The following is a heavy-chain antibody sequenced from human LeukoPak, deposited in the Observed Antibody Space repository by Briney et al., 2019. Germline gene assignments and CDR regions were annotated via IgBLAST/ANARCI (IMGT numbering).Heavy chain of an antibody. Sequence: PGGSLRLSCAASGFTFSSYGVQWVRQAPGKGLEWVAVIPYDGSNKYYADSVKGRFTISRDNSKNTLYLQMNSLRAEDTAVYYCAKTKRGYSYNWFDPWGQGTLVTVSS. CDR1: GFTFSSYG. D-gene: IGHD5-18*01. J-gene: IGHJ5*02. V-gene: IGHV3-30*18. CDR2: IPYDGSNK. CDR3: AKTKRGYSYNWFDP.